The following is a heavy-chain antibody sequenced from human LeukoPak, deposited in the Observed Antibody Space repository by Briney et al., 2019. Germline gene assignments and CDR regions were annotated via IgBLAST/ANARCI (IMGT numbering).Heavy chain of an antibody. CDR3: ARAKGYSINYVDY. Sequence: GGSLRLSCAASGFTFSSYWMSWVRQAPGKGLEWVANIKQDGSEKYYVDSVKGRFTISRDNAKNSLYLQMNSLRAEDTALYYCARAKGYSINYVDYWGQGTLVTVSS. CDR1: GFTFSSYW. V-gene: IGHV3-7*03. J-gene: IGHJ4*02. CDR2: IKQDGSEK. D-gene: IGHD4-11*01.